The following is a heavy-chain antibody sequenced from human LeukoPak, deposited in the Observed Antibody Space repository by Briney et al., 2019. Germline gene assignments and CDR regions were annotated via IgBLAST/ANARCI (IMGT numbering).Heavy chain of an antibody. CDR3: ARGDILTGYYRQDY. CDR1: GYTFTGYY. D-gene: IGHD3-9*01. Sequence: ASVKVSCKASGYTFTGYYMHWVRQAPGQGLEWMGWINPNSGGTNYAQKFQGRVTMTRDTSISTAYMELSRLRSDDTAVYYCARGDILTGYYRQDYWGQGTLVTVSS. CDR2: INPNSGGT. J-gene: IGHJ4*02. V-gene: IGHV1-2*02.